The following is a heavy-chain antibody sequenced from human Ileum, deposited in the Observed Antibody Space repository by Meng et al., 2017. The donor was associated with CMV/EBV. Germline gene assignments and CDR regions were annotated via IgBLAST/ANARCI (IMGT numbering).Heavy chain of an antibody. D-gene: IGHD3-10*01. CDR2: INGGNGDT. J-gene: IGHJ4*02. Sequence: HVQLVQSGAEVKKPGASVKVSCKAAENIFSKIGIHWVRQAPGQRLEWMGSINGGNGDTKYLQKFQGRVTITRDTSASTAYMELSSLRSEDTAVYYCARGANGNYLYYFDYWGQGTLVTVSS. CDR1: ENIFSKIG. CDR3: ARGANGNYLYYFDY. V-gene: IGHV1-3*01.